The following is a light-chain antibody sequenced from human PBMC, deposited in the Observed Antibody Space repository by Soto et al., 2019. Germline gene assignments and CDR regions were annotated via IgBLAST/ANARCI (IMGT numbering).Light chain of an antibody. CDR3: AAWDDNLNGPL. Sequence: QSVLTQPPSASGTPGQRVTISCSGDISNIGTNSVHWYQHLPGTAPKLVICADSQRPSGVPDRFSGSKSGTSASLAISGLQSEDDADYLCAAWDDNLNGPLFGTGTKLTVL. CDR2: ADS. CDR1: ISNIGTNS. J-gene: IGLJ1*01. V-gene: IGLV1-44*01.